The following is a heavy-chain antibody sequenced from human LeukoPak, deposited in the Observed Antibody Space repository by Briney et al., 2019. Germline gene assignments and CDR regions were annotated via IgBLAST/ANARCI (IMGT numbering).Heavy chain of an antibody. CDR1: AFTFSSYW. J-gene: IGHJ5*01. CDR3: TKNLGQWLDF. CDR2: ISGSGSTT. Sequence: GGSLRLSCAASAFTFSSYWMHWVRQAPGKGLEWVSAISGSGSTTYYADSVKGRFTISRDNSKNTLYLQMSSLRAEDTAIYYCTKNLGQWLDFWGQGTLVTVSS. V-gene: IGHV3-23*01.